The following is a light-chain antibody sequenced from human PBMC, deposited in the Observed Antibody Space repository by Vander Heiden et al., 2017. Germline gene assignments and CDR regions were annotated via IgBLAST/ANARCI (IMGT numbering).Light chain of an antibody. CDR2: WAS. Sequence: DIVMTQSPDSLAVSLGERATINCKYRQSVLYSSNNNNYLAWYRYKPGQAPKLLIYWASSRESGVPDRFSGSGSGTDFTLTISSLQAEDVAVYYCQQYFSTPLSFGQGTKVEIK. V-gene: IGKV4-1*01. J-gene: IGKJ1*01. CDR3: QQYFSTPLS. CDR1: QSVLYSSNNNNY.